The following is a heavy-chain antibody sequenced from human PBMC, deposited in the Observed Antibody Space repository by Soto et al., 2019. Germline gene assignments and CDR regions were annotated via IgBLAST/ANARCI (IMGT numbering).Heavy chain of an antibody. D-gene: IGHD2-21*02. J-gene: IGHJ4*02. CDR1: GFSLSTSGVG. Sequence: QITLKESGPTLVKPTQTLTLTCTFSGFSLSTSGVGVGWIRQPPGKALEWLALIYWDDDKRYSPSLKSRLTITKDTSKNQVVLTMTNMDPVDTATYYCAHRLSSYCGGDCLRGDFDYWGQGTLVTVSS. CDR2: IYWDDDK. V-gene: IGHV2-5*02. CDR3: AHRLSSYCGGDCLRGDFDY.